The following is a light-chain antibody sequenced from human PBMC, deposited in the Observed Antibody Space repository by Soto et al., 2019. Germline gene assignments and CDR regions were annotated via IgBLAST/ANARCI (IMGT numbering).Light chain of an antibody. Sequence: EAVLTQSPLSLPVNFGQPASISCRSSKSLVYSDGNTHLSWFHQKPCQSPRSLIYRVSSRDSGVPARFSGSRLGTDFILEIRRGEAEDVRIYFCKQGTHWPWTFVQGTKVEVK. CDR2: RVS. CDR1: KSLVYSDGNTH. V-gene: IGKV2-30*01. CDR3: KQGTHWPWT. J-gene: IGKJ1*01.